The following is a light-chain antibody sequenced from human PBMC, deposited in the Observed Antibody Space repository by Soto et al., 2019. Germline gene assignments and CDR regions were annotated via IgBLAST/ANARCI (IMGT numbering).Light chain of an antibody. CDR3: QQYGSSPRT. CDR2: GAS. CDR1: QSVSSSY. J-gene: IGKJ2*01. Sequence: EIVLTQSPGTLSLSPGERATLSCRASQSVSSSYLAWFQQKPGQAPRLLISGASSRATGIPDRFSGSGSGTDFTLTISRLEPEDFAVYYCQQYGSSPRTFGQGTKLEIK. V-gene: IGKV3-20*01.